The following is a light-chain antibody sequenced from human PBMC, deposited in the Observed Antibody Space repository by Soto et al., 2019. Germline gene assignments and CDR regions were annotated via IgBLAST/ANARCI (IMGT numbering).Light chain of an antibody. V-gene: IGKV3-20*01. CDR1: QSVSNNY. J-gene: IGKJ1*01. Sequence: EIVLTQSPGTLALFPGERATLSCGASQSVSNNYLAWYQQKPGQAPRLLIYDAASRATGIPDRFSGSGSETDLTLTISRLEPEDFAVYYCQQYCRSPRTFGQGTKVEIK. CDR3: QQYCRSPRT. CDR2: DAA.